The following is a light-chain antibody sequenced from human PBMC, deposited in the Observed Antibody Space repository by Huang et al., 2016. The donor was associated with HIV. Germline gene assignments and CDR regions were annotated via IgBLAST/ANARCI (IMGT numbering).Light chain of an antibody. CDR1: QNIRNW. Sequence: DIRMTQSPSTLSAFIGDRITITCRASQNIRNWLAWYQQKPRKSPKVLIYKASSLESGVPSRFSGSGSGTEFALTISSLQPDDFGTYYCQQYNNYSRTFGQGTKVEIK. CDR2: KAS. CDR3: QQYNNYSRT. J-gene: IGKJ1*01. V-gene: IGKV1-5*03.